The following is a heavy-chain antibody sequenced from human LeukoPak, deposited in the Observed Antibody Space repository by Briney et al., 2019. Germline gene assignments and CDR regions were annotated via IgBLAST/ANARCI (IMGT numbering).Heavy chain of an antibody. V-gene: IGHV1-46*01. Sequence: ASVKVSCKASGYTFTSYYMHWVRQAPGQGLEWMGIINPSGGSTSYAQKFQSRVTMARDTSTSTVYMELSSLRSEDTAVYYCARSGDPGHDAFDIWGQGTMVTVSS. CDR2: INPSGGST. D-gene: IGHD1-26*01. CDR3: ARSGDPGHDAFDI. CDR1: GYTFTSYY. J-gene: IGHJ3*02.